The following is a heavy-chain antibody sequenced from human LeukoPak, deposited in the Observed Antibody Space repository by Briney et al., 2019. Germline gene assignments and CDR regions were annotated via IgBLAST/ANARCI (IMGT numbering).Heavy chain of an antibody. D-gene: IGHD3-22*01. CDR3: ARGQYYYDSSGYYY. CDR2: IYYSGST. V-gene: IGHV4-59*01. CDR1: GGSISSYY. J-gene: IGHJ4*02. Sequence: SETLSLTCTVSGGSISSYYWSWIRQPPGKGLEWIGYIYYSGSTNYDPSLKSRVTISVDTSKNQFSLKLSSVTAADTAVYYCARGQYYYDSSGYYYWGQGTLVTVSS.